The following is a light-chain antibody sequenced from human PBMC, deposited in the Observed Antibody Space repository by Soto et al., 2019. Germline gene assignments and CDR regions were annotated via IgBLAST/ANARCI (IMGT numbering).Light chain of an antibody. Sequence: QSALTQPPSASGSPGQSVTISCTGTSSDVGGYNYVSWYQQHPGKAPKLMIYEVTKRPSGVSNHFSGSKSGNTASLIISGLQADDEADYYCSSYSTTSTLVFGSGTKLTVL. CDR1: SSDVGGYNY. CDR3: SSYSTTSTLV. V-gene: IGLV2-14*01. CDR2: EVT. J-gene: IGLJ1*01.